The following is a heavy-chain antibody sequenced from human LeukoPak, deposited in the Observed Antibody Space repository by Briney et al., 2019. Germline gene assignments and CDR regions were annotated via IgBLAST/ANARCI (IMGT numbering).Heavy chain of an antibody. CDR2: IYYSGST. CDR1: GGSINSYY. Sequence: SETLSLTCTASGGSINSYYWSWIRQPPGKGLEWIGYIYYSGSTNYNPSLKSRVTISVDTSKNQFSLKLSSVTAADTAVYYCARDYDAFDIWGQGTMATVSS. V-gene: IGHV4-59*01. CDR3: ARDYDAFDI. J-gene: IGHJ3*02.